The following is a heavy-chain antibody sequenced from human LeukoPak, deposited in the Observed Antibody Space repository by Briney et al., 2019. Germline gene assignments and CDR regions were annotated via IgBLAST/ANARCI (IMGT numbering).Heavy chain of an antibody. V-gene: IGHV3-48*04. D-gene: IGHD1-26*01. CDR1: GFTFSSYG. CDR2: ISSSGSTI. CDR3: ARSNSGSYYP. Sequence: GGSLRLSCAASGFTFSSYGMHWVRQAPGKGLEWVSYISSSGSTIYYADSVKGRFTISRDNAKNSLYLQMNSLRAEDTAVYYCARSNSGSYYPWGQGTLVTVSS. J-gene: IGHJ5*02.